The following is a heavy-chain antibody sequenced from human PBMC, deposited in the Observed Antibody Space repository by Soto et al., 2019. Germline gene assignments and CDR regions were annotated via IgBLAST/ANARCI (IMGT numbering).Heavy chain of an antibody. Sequence: DVQLVESGGGLIQPGESLRLSCAAFGFTISGKKYVAWVRRAPGKGLEWVSALYDIDGSFYADSVKGRFTTSSDSSKTTVYLQMNDLRPDDTAVYYCATWHEREHAYDVWGLGTTVTVSS. CDR1: GFTISGKKY. V-gene: IGHV3-53*01. CDR3: ATWHEREHAYDV. CDR2: LYDIDGS. J-gene: IGHJ3*01. D-gene: IGHD1-1*01.